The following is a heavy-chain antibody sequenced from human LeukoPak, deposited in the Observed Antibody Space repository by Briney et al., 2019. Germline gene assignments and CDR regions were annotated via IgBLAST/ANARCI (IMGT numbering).Heavy chain of an antibody. Sequence: PSETLSLTCAVYGGSFSGYYWSWIRRPPGKGLEWIGEINHSGSTNYNPSLKSRVTISVDTSKNQFSLKLSSVTAADTAVYYCATTYSSSSGNYYYYGMDVWGQGTTVTVSS. CDR1: GGSFSGYY. CDR2: INHSGST. J-gene: IGHJ6*02. V-gene: IGHV4-34*01. CDR3: ATTYSSSSGNYYYYGMDV. D-gene: IGHD6-6*01.